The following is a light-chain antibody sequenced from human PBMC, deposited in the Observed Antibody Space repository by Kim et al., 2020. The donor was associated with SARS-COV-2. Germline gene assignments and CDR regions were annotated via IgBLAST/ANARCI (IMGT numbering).Light chain of an antibody. CDR1: QSISTW. CDR2: KAS. V-gene: IGKV1-5*03. Sequence: DIQMRQSPSTLSASVGDRVTITCRASQSISTWLAWYQQKPGKAPKFLIYKASRLESGVPSRFSGSGSGTEFTLTVSSLQPDDFATYYCQQYNSYPWTFGQGTKVDIK. J-gene: IGKJ1*01. CDR3: QQYNSYPWT.